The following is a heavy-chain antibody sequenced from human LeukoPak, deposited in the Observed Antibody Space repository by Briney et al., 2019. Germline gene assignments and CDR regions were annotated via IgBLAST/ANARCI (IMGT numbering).Heavy chain of an antibody. CDR3: VRAGYTSGWFLDD. CDR2: INTDEDST. D-gene: IGHD6-19*01. V-gene: IGHV3-64*02. Sequence: GGSLRLSCAASGFTFRSYAFHWVRQAPGKGLEYVSAINTDEDSTYYAESVRGRFTISRDNYRNTLYLQMGTLRIEDTAVYYCVRAGYTSGWFLDDWGQGTLVTVSS. CDR1: GFTFRSYA. J-gene: IGHJ4*02.